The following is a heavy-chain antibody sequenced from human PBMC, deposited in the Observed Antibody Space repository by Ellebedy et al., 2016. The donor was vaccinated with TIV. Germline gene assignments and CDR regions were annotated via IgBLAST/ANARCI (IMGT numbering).Heavy chain of an antibody. CDR2: ISGSGGST. J-gene: IGHJ4*02. CDR3: AKDPILGEWELLGYFDY. V-gene: IGHV3-23*01. D-gene: IGHD1-26*01. CDR1: GFTFSSYA. Sequence: GGSLRLXXAASGFTFSSYAMSWVRQAPGKGLEWVSAISGSGGSTYYADSVKGRFTISRDNSKNTLYLQMNSLRAEDTAVYYCAKDPILGEWELLGYFDYWGQGTLVTVSS.